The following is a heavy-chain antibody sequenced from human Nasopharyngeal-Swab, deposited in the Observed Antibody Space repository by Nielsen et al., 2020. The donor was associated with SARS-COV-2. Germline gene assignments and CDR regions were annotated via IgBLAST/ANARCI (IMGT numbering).Heavy chain of an antibody. CDR3: ARQHRSQYYDILTGYYEDYYFDY. Sequence: GSLRLSCTVSGGSISSSSYYWGWIRQPPGKGLEWIGSIYYSGSTYYNPSLKSRVTISVDTSKNQFSLKLSSVTAADTAVYYCARQHRSQYYDILTGYYEDYYFDYWGQGTQVTVSS. V-gene: IGHV4-39*01. D-gene: IGHD3-9*01. CDR2: IYYSGST. J-gene: IGHJ4*02. CDR1: GGSISSSSYY.